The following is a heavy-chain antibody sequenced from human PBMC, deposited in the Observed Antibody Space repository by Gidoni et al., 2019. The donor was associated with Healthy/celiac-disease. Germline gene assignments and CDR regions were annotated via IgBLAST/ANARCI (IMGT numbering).Heavy chain of an antibody. V-gene: IGHV3-23*04. J-gene: IGHJ6*03. CDR1: GFTFSSYA. CDR3: AKEEYSSSWTYYYYYMDV. Sequence: EVQLVESGGGLVQPGGSLRLSCAASGFTFSSYAMSWVRQAPGKGLEWVSAISGRGVSTYYADSVKGRFTISRDNSKNTLYLQMNSLRAEDTAVYYCAKEEYSSSWTYYYYYMDVWGKGTTVTVSS. CDR2: ISGRGVST. D-gene: IGHD6-13*01.